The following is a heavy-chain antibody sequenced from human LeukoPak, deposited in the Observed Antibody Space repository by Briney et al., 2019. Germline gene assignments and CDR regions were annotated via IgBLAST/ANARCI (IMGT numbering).Heavy chain of an antibody. CDR1: GGTFSSYA. Sequence: GASVKVSCKASGGTFSSYAISWVRQAPGQGLEWMGGIIPIFGTANYAQKFQGRVTITADESTSTAYMELSSLRSEDTAVYYCASSIAARQDDWFDPWGQGTLVTVSS. V-gene: IGHV1-69*13. CDR3: ASSIAARQDDWFDP. CDR2: IIPIFGTA. J-gene: IGHJ5*02. D-gene: IGHD6-6*01.